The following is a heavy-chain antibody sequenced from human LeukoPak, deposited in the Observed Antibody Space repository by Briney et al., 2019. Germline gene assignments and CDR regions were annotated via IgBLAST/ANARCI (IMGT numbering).Heavy chain of an antibody. CDR2: IYYSGNT. V-gene: IGHV4-30-4*08. CDR1: GGSISSGDYY. CDR3: AILDNSFDH. J-gene: IGHJ5*02. Sequence: KPSQTLSLTCTVSGGSISSGDYYWSWIRQPPGKGLEWIGYIYYSGNTYYNPSLKSRVTISVDTSKNQFSLRLTSVTAADTAVYFCAILDNSFDHWGQGTLVTVSS.